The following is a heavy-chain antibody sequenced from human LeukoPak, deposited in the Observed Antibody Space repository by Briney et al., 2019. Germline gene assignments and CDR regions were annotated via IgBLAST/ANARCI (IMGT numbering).Heavy chain of an antibody. CDR3: ARVGQGLLYDSSGYYLWYFDY. Sequence: GGSLRLSCAASGFTFSSYWMSWVRQAPGKGLEWVANIKQDGSGKYYVDSVKGRFTISRDNAKNSLYLQMNSLRAEDTAVYYCARVGQGLLYDSSGYYLWYFDYWGQGTLVTVSS. CDR2: IKQDGSGK. CDR1: GFTFSSYW. J-gene: IGHJ4*02. D-gene: IGHD3-22*01. V-gene: IGHV3-7*01.